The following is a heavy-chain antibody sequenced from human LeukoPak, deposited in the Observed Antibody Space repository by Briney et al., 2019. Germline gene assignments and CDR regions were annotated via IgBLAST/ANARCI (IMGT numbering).Heavy chain of an antibody. J-gene: IGHJ5*02. V-gene: IGHV4-59*01. D-gene: IGHD3-9*01. CDR2: IYYSGST. Sequence: PSETLSLTCTVSGGSLSSYYWSWIRQPPGKGLGWVGYIYYSGSTNYNPSLKSRDTISVETSKNQFSLKLSSVNAADTAVYYCARGRSYYDILTGHNWCGPWGQGTLVSVSS. CDR3: ARGRSYYDILTGHNWCGP. CDR1: GGSLSSYY.